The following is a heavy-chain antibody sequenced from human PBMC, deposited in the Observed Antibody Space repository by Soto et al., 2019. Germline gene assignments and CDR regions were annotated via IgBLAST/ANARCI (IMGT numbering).Heavy chain of an antibody. CDR1: AFSLSTSGVG. CDR2: IYWDDDR. D-gene: IGHD4-17*01. V-gene: IGHV2-5*02. J-gene: IGHJ4*02. CDR3: AHRQRTVYFDY. Sequence: QITLKESGPTLVKPTQTLTLTCTFSAFSLSTSGVGVGWIRQPPGKALEWLALIYWDDDRRYSPSLKSRLTYTKXTPKNQVVLTMTNMDPVDTATYYCAHRQRTVYFDYWGQGTLVTVSS.